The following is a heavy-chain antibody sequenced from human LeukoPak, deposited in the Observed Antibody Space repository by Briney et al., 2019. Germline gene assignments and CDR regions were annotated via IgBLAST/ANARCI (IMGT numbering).Heavy chain of an antibody. CDR1: GFTFRRYG. D-gene: IGHD6-13*01. CDR3: ARAHRYSSSGIDY. V-gene: IGHV3-23*01. Sequence: PGGSLRLSCAASGFTFRRYGVSWVRQAPGKGLEWVSAISGSGGSTYYADSVKGRFTISRDNSKNTLYLQMNSLRAEDTAVYYCARAHRYSSSGIDYWGQGTLVTVSS. CDR2: ISGSGGST. J-gene: IGHJ4*02.